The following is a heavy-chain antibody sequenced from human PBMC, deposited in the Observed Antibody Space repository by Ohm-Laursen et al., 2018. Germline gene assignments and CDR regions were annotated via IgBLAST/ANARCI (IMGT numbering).Heavy chain of an antibody. CDR3: ARGIVGATTGVDY. J-gene: IGHJ4*02. V-gene: IGHV2-70*11. CDR2: IDWDDHK. CDR1: GFSLSTSEMC. Sequence: STQTLTLTCTFSGFSLSTSEMCVSWIRQPPGKALEWLARIDWDDHKYYSTSLKTRLTISKDTSKNQVVLTMTNMDPVDTAIYYCARGIVGATTGVDYWGQGILVTVSS. D-gene: IGHD1-26*01.